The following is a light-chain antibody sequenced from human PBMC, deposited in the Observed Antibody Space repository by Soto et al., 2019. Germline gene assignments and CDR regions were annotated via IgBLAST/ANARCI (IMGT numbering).Light chain of an antibody. CDR1: QSVSSSY. CDR3: QQSLTMPIT. Sequence: EIVLTQSPGTLSLSPGERATLSCRASQSVSSSYLAWYLQRPGQAPKLLIRSASTLQRGVPSRFSGSGSRTEFTLTIADLQPDDFGTYYCQQSLTMPITFGHGTRL. J-gene: IGKJ5*01. V-gene: IGKV3-20*01. CDR2: SAS.